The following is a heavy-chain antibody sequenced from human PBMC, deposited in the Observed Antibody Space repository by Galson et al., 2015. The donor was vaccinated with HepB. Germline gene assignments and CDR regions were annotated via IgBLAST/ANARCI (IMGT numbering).Heavy chain of an antibody. J-gene: IGHJ4*02. CDR2: ISYDGSNK. V-gene: IGHV3-30*04. CDR3: ARDSDGSGSYWVGYFDY. CDR1: GFTFSSYA. D-gene: IGHD3-10*01. Sequence: LRLSCAASGFTFSSYAMHWVRQAPGKGLEWVAVISYDGSNKYYADSVKGRFTISRDNSKNTLYLQMNSLRAEDTAVYYCARDSDGSGSYWVGYFDYWGQGTLVTVSS.